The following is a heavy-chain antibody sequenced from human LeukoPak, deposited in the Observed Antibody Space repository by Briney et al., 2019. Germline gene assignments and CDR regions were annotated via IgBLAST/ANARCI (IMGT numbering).Heavy chain of an antibody. V-gene: IGHV4-30-4*01. Sequence: SETLSLTCTVSGGSISSGDYYWSWIRQPPGKGLEWIGYIYYSGSTYYNPSLKSRVTISVDTSKNQFSLKLSSVTAADTAVYYCAMVAEGPGYCSGGSCYNWFDPWGQGTLVTVSS. CDR2: IYYSGST. D-gene: IGHD2-15*01. CDR1: GGSISSGDYY. J-gene: IGHJ5*02. CDR3: AMVAEGPGYCSGGSCYNWFDP.